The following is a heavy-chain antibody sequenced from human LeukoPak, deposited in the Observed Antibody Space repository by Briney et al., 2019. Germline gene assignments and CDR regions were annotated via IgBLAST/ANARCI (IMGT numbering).Heavy chain of an antibody. V-gene: IGHV1-2*02. Sequence: ASVKVSCKASGYTFTAYYLHWVRQAPGQGLEWMGWINPNSGATNYAQNFQGRVTMTADTSISAAYLDLSRLRSDDSAVYYCARDPIVQAGYYYGMDVWGQGTTVTVSS. CDR3: ARDPIVQAGYYYGMDV. D-gene: IGHD2/OR15-2a*01. J-gene: IGHJ6*02. CDR2: INPNSGAT. CDR1: GYTFTAYY.